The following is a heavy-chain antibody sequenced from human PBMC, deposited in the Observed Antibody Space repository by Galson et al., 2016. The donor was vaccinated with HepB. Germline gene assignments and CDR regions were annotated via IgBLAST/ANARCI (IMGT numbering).Heavy chain of an antibody. V-gene: IGHV4-59*11. CDR2: IYYSGNT. CDR3: ALDWGGAVDGP. D-gene: IGHD6-19*01. J-gene: IGHJ5*02. CDR1: GGSISSHY. Sequence: EPLSLTCTVSGGSISSHYWSWIRPPPGKGLEWIGYIYYSGNTYYNPSLQSRVTISVDTSKKQYSLRLSSVTEADTAVYFCALDWGGAVDGPWGQGTLVTVSS.